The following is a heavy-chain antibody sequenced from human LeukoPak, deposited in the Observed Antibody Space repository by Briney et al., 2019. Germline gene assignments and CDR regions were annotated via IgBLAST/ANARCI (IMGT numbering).Heavy chain of an antibody. CDR1: GFPLRSHL. J-gene: IGHJ4*02. V-gene: IGHV3-74*01. CDR3: ARDDSGSADY. CDR2: INSDGSST. D-gene: IGHD3-10*01. Sequence: GSLRLSFATLGFPLRSHLNQWGRQAPGEGLVWVSRINSDGSSTSYADSVKGRFTISRDNAKNTLYLQMNSLRAEDTAVYYCARDDSGSADYWGQGTLVTVSS.